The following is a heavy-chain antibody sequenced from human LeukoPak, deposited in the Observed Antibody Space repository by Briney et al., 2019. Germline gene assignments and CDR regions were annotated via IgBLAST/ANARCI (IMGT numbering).Heavy chain of an antibody. CDR1: GYSFTSYW. CDR3: ASTRYCSSTSCYTAFDI. Sequence: GESLKISCKGSGYSFTSYWIGWVRQMPGKGLEWMGIIYPGDSDTRYSPSFQGQVTISADKSISTAYLQWSSLKASDTAMYYCASTRYCSSTSCYTAFDIWGQGTMVTVS. J-gene: IGHJ3*02. V-gene: IGHV5-51*01. D-gene: IGHD2-2*02. CDR2: IYPGDSDT.